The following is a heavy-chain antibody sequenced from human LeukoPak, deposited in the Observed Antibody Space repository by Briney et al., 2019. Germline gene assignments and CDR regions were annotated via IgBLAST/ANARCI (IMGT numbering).Heavy chain of an antibody. CDR2: ISAYNGNT. CDR1: GYTFTSYG. CDR3: AREEAGGYGVY. V-gene: IGHV1-18*01. D-gene: IGHD2-8*02. J-gene: IGHJ4*02. Sequence: ASVKVSCKASGYTFTSYGISWVRQAPGQGLEWMGWISAYNGNTNYAQKLQGRVTMTRDTSTSTVYMELSSLRSEDTAVYYCAREEAGGYGVYWGQGTLVTVS.